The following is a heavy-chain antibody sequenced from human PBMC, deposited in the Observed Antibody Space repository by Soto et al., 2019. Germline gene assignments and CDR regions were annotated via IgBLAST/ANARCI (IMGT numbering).Heavy chain of an antibody. Sequence: ASVKVSCKASGYTFTIYYMHWVLQAPGQGLEWMGIINPSGGSTSYAQKFQGRVTMTRDTSTSTVYMELSSLRSEDTAVYYCARVRGGVVPAAPFDYWGQGTLVTVSS. J-gene: IGHJ4*02. D-gene: IGHD2-2*01. CDR1: GYTFTIYY. CDR2: INPSGGST. CDR3: ARVRGGVVPAAPFDY. V-gene: IGHV1-46*03.